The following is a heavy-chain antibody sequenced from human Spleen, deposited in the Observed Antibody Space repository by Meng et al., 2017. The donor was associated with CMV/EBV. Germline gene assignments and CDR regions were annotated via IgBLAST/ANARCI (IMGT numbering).Heavy chain of an antibody. Sequence: ASVKVSCKASGYTFTGYYMHWVRQAPGQGLEWMGWINPNSGGTNYAQKFQGRVTMTRDTSISTAYMELSRLRSDDTAVYYCARSAERAYQYYFDYWGQGTLVTVSS. CDR1: GYTFTGYY. V-gene: IGHV1-2*02. D-gene: IGHD1-1*01. J-gene: IGHJ4*02. CDR2: INPNSGGT. CDR3: ARSAERAYQYYFDY.